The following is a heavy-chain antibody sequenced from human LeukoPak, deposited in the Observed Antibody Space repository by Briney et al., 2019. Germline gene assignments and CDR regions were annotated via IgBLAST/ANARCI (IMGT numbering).Heavy chain of an antibody. J-gene: IGHJ5*02. CDR3: AKDLSRAVAADWFDP. V-gene: IGHV3-23*01. CDR1: GFTSSAFW. Sequence: TGGSLRLSCVASGFTSSAFWMSWVRRPPGKGLEWVSSISDSGGSTYYADPVRGRFTISRDNSKNTLYLQMTNLRAADTAVYYCAKDLSRAVAADWFDPWDQGSLVTVSS. CDR2: ISDSGGST. D-gene: IGHD6-19*01.